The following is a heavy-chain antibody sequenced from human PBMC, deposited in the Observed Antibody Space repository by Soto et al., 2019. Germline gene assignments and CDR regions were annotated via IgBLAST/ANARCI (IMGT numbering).Heavy chain of an antibody. D-gene: IGHD6-19*01. CDR2: INPSGGST. Sequence: ASVKVSCKASGYTFTSYYMHWVRQAPGQGLEWMGIINPSGGSTSYAQKFQGRVTMTRDTSTSTVYMELSSLRSEDTAVYYCARDSVAVAGIQSLGYYYYGMDVWGQGTTVTVSS. V-gene: IGHV1-46*01. CDR3: ARDSVAVAGIQSLGYYYYGMDV. J-gene: IGHJ6*02. CDR1: GYTFTSYY.